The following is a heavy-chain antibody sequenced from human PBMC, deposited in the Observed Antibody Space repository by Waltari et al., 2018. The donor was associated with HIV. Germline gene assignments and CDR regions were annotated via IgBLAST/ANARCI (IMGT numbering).Heavy chain of an antibody. CDR3: ARNTYYEKSGYDY. D-gene: IGHD3-22*01. J-gene: IGHJ4*02. V-gene: IGHV4-38-2*01. Sequence: QVQLQESGPGLVKPSENLSLTCGVSGYSINRGYYWGWIRQPPGKGLEWIGTIHHSGSYYYNPSLQSRVTISVDTSNNRFSLKLRSVTAADTAVYYCARNTYYEKSGYDYWGQGNLVTVSS. CDR1: GYSINRGYY. CDR2: IHHSGSY.